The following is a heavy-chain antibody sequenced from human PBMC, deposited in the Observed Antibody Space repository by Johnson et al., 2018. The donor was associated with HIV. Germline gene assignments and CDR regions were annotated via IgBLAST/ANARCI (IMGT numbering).Heavy chain of an antibody. CDR3: ARGWQQRAFDI. D-gene: IGHD6-13*01. V-gene: IGHV3-53*01. Sequence: EVLLLESGGGLIQPGGSLRLSCAASGFTVSSNYMSWVRQAPGKGLEWVSVIYSGGSTYYADSVKGRFTISRDNSKNTLYLQMNSLRAEDTAVYYCARGWQQRAFDIWGQGTMVTVSS. J-gene: IGHJ3*02. CDR1: GFTVSSNY. CDR2: IYSGGST.